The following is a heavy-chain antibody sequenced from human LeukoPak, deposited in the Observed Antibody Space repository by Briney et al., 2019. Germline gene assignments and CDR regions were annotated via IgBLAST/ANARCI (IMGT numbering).Heavy chain of an antibody. J-gene: IGHJ6*02. CDR2: IGGSGGST. CDR1: GFTFSSYA. Sequence: GGSLRLSCAASGFTFSSYAMSWVRQAPGKGLEWVSAIGGSGGSTYYADSVKGRFTISRDNSKNTLYLQMNSLRAEDTAVYYCAKCARYCSSTSCYPIIEPYYYYYGMDVWGQGTTVTVSS. V-gene: IGHV3-23*01. D-gene: IGHD2-2*01. CDR3: AKCARYCSSTSCYPIIEPYYYYYGMDV.